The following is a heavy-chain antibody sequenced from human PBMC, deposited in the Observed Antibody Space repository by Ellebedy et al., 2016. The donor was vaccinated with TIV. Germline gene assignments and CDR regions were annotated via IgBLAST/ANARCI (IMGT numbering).Heavy chain of an antibody. CDR3: AKNGGWYSHDY. CDR1: GASINSY. V-gene: IGHV4-59*08. Sequence: MPGGSLRLSCTVSGASINSYWNWIRQPPGKGLEWIGYKYHNGDTNYYSSLRSRVTISLDTSKNQFSLELTSVTAADTAVYFCAKNGGWYSHDYWGQGTLVTVSS. J-gene: IGHJ4*02. D-gene: IGHD6-19*01. CDR2: KYHNGDT.